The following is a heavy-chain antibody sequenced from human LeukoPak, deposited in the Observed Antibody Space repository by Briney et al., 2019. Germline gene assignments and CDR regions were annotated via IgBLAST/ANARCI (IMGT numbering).Heavy chain of an antibody. CDR1: AFTFSSYS. J-gene: IGHJ3*02. D-gene: IGHD1-7*01. CDR3: ARGGTGATRDDTFDI. Sequence: PGGSLRLSCAASAFTFSSYSMNWVRQAPGKGLEWVSSISSSSSVIFYADSVKGRFTISRDNAKNSLYLQMNSPRAEDTAVYYCARGGTGATRDDTFDIWGQGAMVTVSS. CDR2: ISSSSSVI. V-gene: IGHV3-21*01.